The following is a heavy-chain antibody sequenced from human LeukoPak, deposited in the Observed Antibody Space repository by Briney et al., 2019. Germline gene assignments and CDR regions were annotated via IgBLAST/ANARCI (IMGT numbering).Heavy chain of an antibody. CDR3: ARGIDAYKGGNY. CDR1: GGSFSGYY. J-gene: IGHJ4*02. V-gene: IGHV4-34*01. D-gene: IGHD5-24*01. CDR2: IHYSGST. Sequence: PSETLSLTCAVFGGSFSGYYWSWIRQPPGKGLEWIGEIHYSGSTNYSPSLKSRVTISVDASKNQFSLRLSSVTAADTVVYYCARGIDAYKGGNYWGQGTLVTVSS.